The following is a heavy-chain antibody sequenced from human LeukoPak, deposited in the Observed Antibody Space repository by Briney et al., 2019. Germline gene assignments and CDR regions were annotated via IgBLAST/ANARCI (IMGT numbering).Heavy chain of an antibody. J-gene: IGHJ4*02. CDR3: ANTLHTYCDGDCLGY. CDR2: INPNSGGT. CDR1: GYTFTGYY. Sequence: ASVTVSCKASGYTFTGYYMHWVRQAPGQGIEWMGWINPNSGGTNYAQKFQGRVTMTRDTSISTAYMELSRLRSDDTAVYYCANTLHTYCDGDCLGYWGQGTLVTVSS. D-gene: IGHD2-21*02. V-gene: IGHV1-2*02.